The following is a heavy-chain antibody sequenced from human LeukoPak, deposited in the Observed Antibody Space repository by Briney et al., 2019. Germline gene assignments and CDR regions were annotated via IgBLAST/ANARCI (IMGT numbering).Heavy chain of an antibody. D-gene: IGHD3-9*01. CDR1: GFTFSTYT. Sequence: AGGSLRLSCAASGFTFSTYTMNWVRQAPGKGLQWVSSISTRSSYLYYADSVKGRFTISRDDAKNSLYLQMNSLRAEDTAVYYCARSYYDILTGPTVGYFQHWGQGTLVTVSS. J-gene: IGHJ1*01. CDR3: ARSYYDILTGPTVGYFQH. CDR2: ISTRSSYL. V-gene: IGHV3-21*01.